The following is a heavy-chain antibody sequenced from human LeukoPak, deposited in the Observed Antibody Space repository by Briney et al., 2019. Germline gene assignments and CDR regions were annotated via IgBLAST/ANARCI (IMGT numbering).Heavy chain of an antibody. J-gene: IGHJ4*02. CDR3: ARDRNTAMIENDY. CDR1: GYTFTGYY. Sequence: ASVKVSCKASGYTFTGYYMHWVRQAPGQGLEWMGWINPNSGGTNYAQKFQGRVNMTRDTSISTAYMELGRLRSDDTAVYYCARDRNTAMIENDYWGQGTLVTVSS. V-gene: IGHV1-2*02. D-gene: IGHD5-18*01. CDR2: INPNSGGT.